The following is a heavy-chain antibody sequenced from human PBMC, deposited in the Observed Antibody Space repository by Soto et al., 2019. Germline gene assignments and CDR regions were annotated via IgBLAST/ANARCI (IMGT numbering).Heavy chain of an antibody. CDR2: IHYIGST. Sequence: SETLSLTCTVSGGSVISSSDFWDWLRQPPGKGLEWIGSIHYIGSTYYNPSLKSRVTISMDTSRNQFSLKLSSVTAPDTAVYYCARHQFSGNLRGPFVYWGQGSLVTISS. V-gene: IGHV4-39*01. CDR1: GGSVISSSDF. D-gene: IGHD3-10*01. CDR3: ARHQFSGNLRGPFVY. J-gene: IGHJ4*02.